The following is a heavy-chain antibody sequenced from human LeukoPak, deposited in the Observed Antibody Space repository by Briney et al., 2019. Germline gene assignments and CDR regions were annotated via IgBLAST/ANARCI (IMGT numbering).Heavy chain of an antibody. J-gene: IGHJ4*02. CDR3: AKDDSRALDHFDY. CDR1: GFTFNSYA. V-gene: IGHV3-23*01. Sequence: GGSLGLSYAASGFTFNSYAMSWVRQAPGKGLEWVSGISASGDHRYYADSVKGRFAISRDSSKNTVSLEMNSLRVDDTALYYCAKDDSRALDHFDYWGQGTVVIVSS. CDR2: ISASGDHR. D-gene: IGHD3-22*01.